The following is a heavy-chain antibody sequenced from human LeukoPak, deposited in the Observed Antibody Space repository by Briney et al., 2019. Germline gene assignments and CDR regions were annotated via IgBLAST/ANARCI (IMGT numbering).Heavy chain of an antibody. CDR2: MNPDSGNT. CDR3: ARGRSRWLLLRPRGGVLDY. D-gene: IGHD3-22*01. J-gene: IGHJ4*02. CDR1: GYTFTSYD. V-gene: IGHV1-8*01. Sequence: ASVKVSCKASGYTFTSYDINWVRQATGQGLEWMGWMNPDSGNTGYAQKFQGRVTMTRNTSISTAYMELSSLRSEDTAVYYCARGRSRWLLLRPRGGVLDYWGQGTLVTVSS.